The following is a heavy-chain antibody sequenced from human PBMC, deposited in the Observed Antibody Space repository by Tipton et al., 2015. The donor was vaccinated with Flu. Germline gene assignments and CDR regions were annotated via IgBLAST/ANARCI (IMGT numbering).Heavy chain of an antibody. CDR1: GSSINSGGYY. V-gene: IGHV4-31*01. J-gene: IGHJ4*02. CDR2: IHHSGNT. Sequence: TLCLTCSVSGSSINSGGYYWSWIRQHPGKGLECIGYIHHSGNTFYNPSLKSQVTISVDTSKNQFFLNLDSVTAADTALYYCARIATTGGFYFDYWGQGTLVTVSS. D-gene: IGHD1-26*01. CDR3: ARIATTGGFYFDY.